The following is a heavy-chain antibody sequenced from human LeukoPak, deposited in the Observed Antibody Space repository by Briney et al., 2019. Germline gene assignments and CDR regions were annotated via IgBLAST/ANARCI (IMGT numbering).Heavy chain of an antibody. CDR3: VRDRPHIITTFGDTGSDAFDI. CDR2: IDNSGST. CDR1: GGSISSSTHY. V-gene: IGHV4-39*07. D-gene: IGHD3-10*02. Sequence: SETLSLTCTVSGGSISSSTHYWGWIRQPPGKGPEWIGHIDNSGSTYSNPSLKSRVTISVDTSKNQFSLKLSSVTAADTAVYYCVRDRPHIITTFGDTGSDAFDIWGQGTMVTVSS. J-gene: IGHJ3*02.